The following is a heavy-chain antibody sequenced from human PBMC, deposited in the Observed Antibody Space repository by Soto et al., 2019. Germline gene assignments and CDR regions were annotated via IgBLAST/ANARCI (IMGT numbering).Heavy chain of an antibody. J-gene: IGHJ4*02. Sequence: QVQLVQSGAEVKKPGASVKVSCKASGYTFTRYGISWVRQAPGQGLEWMGWINLNNGKTDYQRRLQGRVTMTTDTYTTNVYMELRNLRPDDTAMYYCARDPPGLYQFDYSGQGTLLTVSS. CDR2: INLNNGKT. CDR1: GYTFTRYG. CDR3: ARDPPGLYQFDY. V-gene: IGHV1-18*04. D-gene: IGHD3-16*02.